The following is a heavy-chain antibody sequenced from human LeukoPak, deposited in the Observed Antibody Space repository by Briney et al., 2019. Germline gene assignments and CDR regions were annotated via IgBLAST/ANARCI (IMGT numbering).Heavy chain of an antibody. V-gene: IGHV1-8*01. CDR1: GYTFTSYD. CDR3: WGSRTYYDILDYGMDV. CDR2: MNPNSGNT. J-gene: IGHJ6*02. D-gene: IGHD3-9*01. Sequence: ASVKVSCKASGYTFTSYDINWVRQATGQGLEWMGWMNPNSGNTGYAQKFQGRVIMTRNTSISTAYMELSSLRSEDTAVYYCWGSRTYYDILDYGMDVWGQGTTVTVSS.